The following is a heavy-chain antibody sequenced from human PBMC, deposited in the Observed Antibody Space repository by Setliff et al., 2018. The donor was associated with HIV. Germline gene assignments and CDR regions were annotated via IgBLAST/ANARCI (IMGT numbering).Heavy chain of an antibody. D-gene: IGHD5-12*01. J-gene: IGHJ4*02. CDR2: IYFSGST. CDR1: GGSISSSSHY. CDR3: ATLKMATIYRDFDY. V-gene: IGHV4-39*07. Sequence: ETLSLTCTVSGGSISSSSHYWGWIRQPPGKGLEWIGSIYFSGSTNCNPSLKSRVSISVDTSKNQFSLKLSSVTAADTAVYYCATLKMATIYRDFDYWGQGTQVTVSS.